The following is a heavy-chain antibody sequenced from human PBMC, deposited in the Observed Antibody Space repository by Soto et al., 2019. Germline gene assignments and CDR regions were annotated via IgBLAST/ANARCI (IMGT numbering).Heavy chain of an antibody. J-gene: IGHJ4*02. CDR2: ISAYNGNT. CDR3: ARGMVTYYDFWSGYPPSYYFDY. D-gene: IGHD3-3*01. V-gene: IGHV1-18*04. CDR1: GYTFTSYG. Sequence: ASVKVSCKASGYTFTSYGISWVRQAPGRGLEWMGWISAYNGNTNYAQKLQGRVTMTTDPSTSTAYMDLRSLRSDDTAVYYCARGMVTYYDFWSGYPPSYYFDYWGQGTLVTVSS.